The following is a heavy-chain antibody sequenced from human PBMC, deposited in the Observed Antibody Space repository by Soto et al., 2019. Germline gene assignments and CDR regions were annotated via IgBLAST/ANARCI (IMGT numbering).Heavy chain of an antibody. CDR3: ARDATSYYFDY. V-gene: IGHV4-59*01. J-gene: IGHJ4*02. CDR2: IYYSGST. CDR1: GGSISNYY. Sequence: LTCTVSGGSISNYYWTWIRQPPGKGLEWIGYIYYSGSTNYNPSLKSRVTISVDMSKNQFSLKLSSVTAADTAVYYCARDATSYYFDYWGQGTLVTVSS.